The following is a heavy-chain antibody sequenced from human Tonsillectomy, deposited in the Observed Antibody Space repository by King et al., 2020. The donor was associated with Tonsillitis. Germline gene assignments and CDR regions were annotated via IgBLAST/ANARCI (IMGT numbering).Heavy chain of an antibody. D-gene: IGHD6-19*01. CDR2: IWYDGSNK. V-gene: IGHV3-33*01. Sequence: VQLVESGGGVVQPGRSLRLSCAASGFTFSSYGMHWVRQAPGKGLEWVAVIWYDGSNKYYADSVKGRFTISRENSKNTLYLQMNSLRAEDTALYYCARGGIAVAGAYYYYGMDVWGQGTTVTVSS. J-gene: IGHJ6*02. CDR1: GFTFSSYG. CDR3: ARGGIAVAGAYYYYGMDV.